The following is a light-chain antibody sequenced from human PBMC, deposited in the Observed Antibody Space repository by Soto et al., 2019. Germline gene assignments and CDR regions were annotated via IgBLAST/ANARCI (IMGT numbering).Light chain of an antibody. CDR1: QSVSSN. CDR3: KQYNKRRRT. CDR2: GAS. V-gene: IGKV3-15*01. Sequence: IVMTQSQATLSLSQEEIATHHNRANQSVSSNLAWYQQKPGQAPRLLIYGASTRATGIPARLSGSRSGTEFTLIISSLQSEDFAVYYCKQYNKRRRTFCQGTNVDIK. J-gene: IGKJ1*01.